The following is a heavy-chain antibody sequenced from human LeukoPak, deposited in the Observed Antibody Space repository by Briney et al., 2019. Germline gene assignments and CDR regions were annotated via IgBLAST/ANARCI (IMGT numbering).Heavy chain of an antibody. CDR1: GGTFSSYA. CDR2: IIPILGIA. CDR3: ASHSGSGFRYENWFDP. V-gene: IGHV1-69*04. D-gene: IGHD3-22*01. J-gene: IGHJ5*02. Sequence: SVKVSCKASGGTFSSYAISWVRQAPGQGLEWMGRIIPILGIANYAQKFQGRVTITADKSTSTAYMELSSLRSEDTAVYYCASHSGSGFRYENWFDPWGQGTLVTVSS.